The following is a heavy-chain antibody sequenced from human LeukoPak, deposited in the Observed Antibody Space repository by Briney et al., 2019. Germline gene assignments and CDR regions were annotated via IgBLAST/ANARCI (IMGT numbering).Heavy chain of an antibody. D-gene: IGHD3-10*01. Sequence: GGSLRLSCAASGFTVSSNYMSWVRQAPGKGLEWVSVIYSGGSTYYADSVKGRFTISRDNSKNTLYLQMNSLRAEDTAVYYCARDPITMVRGVLYGMDVWGQGTTVTVSS. CDR2: IYSGGST. CDR3: ARDPITMVRGVLYGMDV. V-gene: IGHV3-53*01. J-gene: IGHJ6*02. CDR1: GFTVSSNY.